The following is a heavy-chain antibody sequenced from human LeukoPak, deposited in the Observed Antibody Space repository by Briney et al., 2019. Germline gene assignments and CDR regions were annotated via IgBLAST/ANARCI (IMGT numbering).Heavy chain of an antibody. CDR1: GGSISSYY. J-gene: IGHJ4*02. D-gene: IGHD6-6*01. CDR2: IYSSGST. CDR3: AREYSSSSYVEL. V-gene: IGHV4-4*07. Sequence: PSETLSLTCTVSGGSISSYYWSWIRQPAGKGLEWIGRIYSSGSTNYNPSLNSRATISVDTSKNQFSLNLSSVTAADTAVYYCAREYSSSSYVELWGQGTLVTVSS.